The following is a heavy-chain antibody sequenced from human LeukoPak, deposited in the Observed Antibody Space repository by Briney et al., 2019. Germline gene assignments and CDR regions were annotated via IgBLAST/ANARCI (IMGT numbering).Heavy chain of an antibody. CDR3: ARDTGTVVDY. Sequence: PSETQSLTCTVSGGSVSSGSYYWSWIRQPPGKGLEWIGYIYYSGSTNYNPSLKSRVTISVDTSKNQFSLKLTSVTAADTAVYFSARDTGTVVDYWGQGTLVTVSS. D-gene: IGHD4-23*01. J-gene: IGHJ4*02. CDR2: IYYSGST. V-gene: IGHV4-61*01. CDR1: GGSVSSGSYY.